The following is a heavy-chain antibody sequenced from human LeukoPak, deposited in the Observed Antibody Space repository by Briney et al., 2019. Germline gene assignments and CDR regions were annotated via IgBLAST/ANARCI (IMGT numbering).Heavy chain of an antibody. CDR3: ARGYYGSGDLDY. V-gene: IGHV1-8*01. CDR1: GYTFTSYD. D-gene: IGHD3-10*01. Sequence: ASVKVSCKASGYTFTSYDINWVRQATGQGLEWMGWMNPNSGNTGYAQKFQGRVTMTRNTSISTAYMELSSLRSEDTAVYYCARGYYGSGDLDYWGQGTLVTVSS. J-gene: IGHJ4*02. CDR2: MNPNSGNT.